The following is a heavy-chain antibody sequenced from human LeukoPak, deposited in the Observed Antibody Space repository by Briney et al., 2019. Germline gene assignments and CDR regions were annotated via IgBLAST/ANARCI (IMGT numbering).Heavy chain of an antibody. CDR2: IYYSGIT. D-gene: IGHD6-13*01. Sequence: SETLSLTCIVSGGSISSRSYYWGWIRQPPGKGLEWIGSIYYSGITYHNPSLKSRVTISVDTSKNQFSLKLSSVTAADTAVYYCARERYLSSWVDKTSWYFDLWGRGTLVTVSS. V-gene: IGHV4-39*07. CDR1: GGSISSRSYY. CDR3: ARERYLSSWVDKTSWYFDL. J-gene: IGHJ2*01.